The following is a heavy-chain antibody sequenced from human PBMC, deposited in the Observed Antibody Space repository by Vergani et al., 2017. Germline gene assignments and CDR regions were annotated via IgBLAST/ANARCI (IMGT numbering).Heavy chain of an antibody. CDR1: GGSFSGYY. V-gene: IGHV4-34*01. J-gene: IGHJ3*02. D-gene: IGHD1-26*01. CDR2: INHSGST. Sequence: QVQLQQWGAGLLKPSETLSLTCAVYGGSFSGYYWSWIRQPPGTGLEWIGEINHSGSTNYNPSLKSRVTISVDTSKSQFSLKLSSVTAAGTAVYYCARGMVQRRSGSYRDAIDIWGQGTMVTVSS. CDR3: ARGMVQRRSGSYRDAIDI.